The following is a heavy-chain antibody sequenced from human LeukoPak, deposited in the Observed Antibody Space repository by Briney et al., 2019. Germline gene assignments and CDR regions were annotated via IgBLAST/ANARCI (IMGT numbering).Heavy chain of an antibody. J-gene: IGHJ4*02. D-gene: IGHD6-25*01. CDR1: GGSFSGYY. CDR3: ARENSSGFQYDY. CDR2: IYTSGST. Sequence: SETLSLTCAVYGGSFSGYYWSWIRQPAGKGLEWIGRIYTSGSTNYNPSLKSRVTMSVDTSKNQFSLKLSSVTAADTAVYYCARENSSGFQYDYWGQGTLVTVSS. V-gene: IGHV4-4*07.